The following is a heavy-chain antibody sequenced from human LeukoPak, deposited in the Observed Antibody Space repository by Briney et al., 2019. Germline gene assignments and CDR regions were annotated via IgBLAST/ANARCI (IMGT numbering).Heavy chain of an antibody. CDR3: ARVGSDSSGWRRFDY. V-gene: IGHV1-2*02. D-gene: IGHD6-19*01. CDR1: GYTFTGYY. CDR2: INPNSGGT. Sequence: ASVKVSCKASGYTFTGYYMHWVRQAPGQGLECMGWINPNSGGTNSAQKFQGRVTMTRDTSISTAYMELSRLRSDDTAVYYCARVGSDSSGWRRFDYWGRGTLVTVSS. J-gene: IGHJ2*01.